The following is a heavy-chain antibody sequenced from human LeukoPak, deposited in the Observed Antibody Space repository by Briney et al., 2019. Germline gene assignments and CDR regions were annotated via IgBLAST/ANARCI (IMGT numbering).Heavy chain of an antibody. D-gene: IGHD6-13*01. Sequence: SETLSLTCTVSGGSISSYYWSWIRQPPGKGLEWIGYIYYSRSTNYNPSLKSRVTISVDTSKNQFSLKLSSVTAADTAVYYCARVSSSWYQDWYFDLWGRGTLVTVSS. V-gene: IGHV4-59*01. CDR2: IYYSRST. CDR3: ARVSSSWYQDWYFDL. J-gene: IGHJ2*01. CDR1: GGSISSYY.